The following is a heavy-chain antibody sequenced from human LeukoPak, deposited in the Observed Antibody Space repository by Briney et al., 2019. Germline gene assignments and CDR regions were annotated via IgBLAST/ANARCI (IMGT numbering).Heavy chain of an antibody. CDR2: IIPIFGTA. D-gene: IGHD1-26*01. Sequence: SVKFSCKASGGTLSSYAISWVRQAPGQGLEWMGGIIPIFGTANYAQKFQGRVTITADETTSTAYMALSSLRSEDTAVYYCARDEDTGIVGARFWNFDYWGQGTLVTVSS. CDR1: GGTLSSYA. CDR3: ARDEDTGIVGARFWNFDY. J-gene: IGHJ4*02. V-gene: IGHV1-69*01.